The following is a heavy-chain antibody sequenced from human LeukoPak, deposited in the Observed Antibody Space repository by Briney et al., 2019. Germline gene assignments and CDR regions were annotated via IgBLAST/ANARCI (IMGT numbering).Heavy chain of an antibody. CDR2: ISWNSDSI. CDR3: ARDWLPLKTESPPYYFYGMDV. Sequence: GGSLRLSCATSGFTFDDYGMHWVRQAPGKGPEWVSGISWNSDSIGYADSVKGRFTISRDNAKNSLYLQMSSLRAEDTALYSCARDWLPLKTESPPYYFYGMDVWGQGTTVTVSS. V-gene: IGHV3-9*01. CDR1: GFTFDDYG. D-gene: IGHD5-12*01. J-gene: IGHJ6*02.